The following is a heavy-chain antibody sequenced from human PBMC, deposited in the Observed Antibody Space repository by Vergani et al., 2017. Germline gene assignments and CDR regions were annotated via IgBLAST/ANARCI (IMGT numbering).Heavy chain of an antibody. J-gene: IGHJ5*02. CDR3: GRGEGSWSNNWFDP. CDR1: GGSISSGSYY. Sequence: QVQLQESGPGLVKPSQTLSLTCTVSGGSISSGSYYWSWIRQPAGKGLEWIGRIYTSGSTNYNPSLKSRVTMSVDTSKNQFSLKLSSVTAADTAVYYCGRGEGSWSNNWFDPWGQGTLVTVSS. CDR2: IYTSGST. D-gene: IGHD3-10*01. V-gene: IGHV4-61*02.